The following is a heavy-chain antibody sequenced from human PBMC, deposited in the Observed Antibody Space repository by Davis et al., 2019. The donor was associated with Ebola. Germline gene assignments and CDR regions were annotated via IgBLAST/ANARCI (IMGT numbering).Heavy chain of an antibody. CDR1: GGSISSGGYY. J-gene: IGHJ6*02. D-gene: IGHD2-2*01. CDR2: IYYSGST. Sequence: PSETLSLTCTVSGGSISSGGYYWSWIRQHPGKGLEWIGYIYYSGSTYYNPSLKSRVTISVDTSKNQFSLKLSSVTAADTAVYYYARVRGYCSSTSCYYRYYYYGMDVWGQGTTVTVSS. CDR3: ARVRGYCSSTSCYYRYYYYGMDV. V-gene: IGHV4-31*03.